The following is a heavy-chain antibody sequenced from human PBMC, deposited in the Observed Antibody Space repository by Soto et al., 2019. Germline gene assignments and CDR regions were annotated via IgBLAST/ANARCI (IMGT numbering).Heavy chain of an antibody. J-gene: IGHJ6*02. D-gene: IGHD3-22*01. CDR1: GYTFSSYG. CDR2: VSPYDGYT. V-gene: IGHV1-18*01. CDR3: ARGGYYDSSGSRNYFYYGMNV. Sequence: QVQLVQSGAEVKKPGASVKVSCKATGYTFSSYGINWVRRAPGQGLEWLGWVSPYDGYTNYAQILQGRVSMTTDTSTTTAYMEVRSLRSDDTAVYYCARGGYYDSSGSRNYFYYGMNVWGQGTTGTVSS.